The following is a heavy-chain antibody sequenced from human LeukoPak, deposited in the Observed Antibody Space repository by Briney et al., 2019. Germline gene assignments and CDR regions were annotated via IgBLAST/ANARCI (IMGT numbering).Heavy chain of an antibody. D-gene: IGHD6-13*01. V-gene: IGHV3-30*03. CDR3: ARRGAAANPAVDY. Sequence: GGSLRLSCAASGFTFSNYGMHWVRQAPGKGLEWVAVISYDGRNKYHIDSVKGRFTISRDNSKNTLYLQMNSLRAEDTAVYYCARRGAAANPAVDYWGQGTLVTVSS. CDR2: ISYDGRNK. J-gene: IGHJ4*02. CDR1: GFTFSNYG.